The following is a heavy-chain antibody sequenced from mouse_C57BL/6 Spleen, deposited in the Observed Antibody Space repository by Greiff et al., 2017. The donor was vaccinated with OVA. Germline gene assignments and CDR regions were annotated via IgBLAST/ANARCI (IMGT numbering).Heavy chain of an antibody. CDR1: GYTFTSYW. J-gene: IGHJ3*01. D-gene: IGHD2-2*01. V-gene: IGHV1-55*01. Sequence: QVQLQQPGAELVKPGASVKMSCKASGYTFTSYWITWVKQRPGQGLEWIGDIYPGSGSTNYNEKFKSKATLTVDTSSSTAYMQLSSLTSEDSAVYYCARESGYGYAWFAYWGQGTLVTVSA. CDR2: IYPGSGST. CDR3: ARESGYGYAWFAY.